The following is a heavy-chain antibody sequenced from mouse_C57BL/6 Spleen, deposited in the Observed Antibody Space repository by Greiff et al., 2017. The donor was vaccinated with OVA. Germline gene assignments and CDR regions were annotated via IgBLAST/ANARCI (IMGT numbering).Heavy chain of an antibody. CDR3: ARSGVRAWFAY. V-gene: IGHV1-76*01. Sequence: QVQLQQSGAELVRPGASVKLSCKASGYTFTDYYINWVKQRPGQGLEWIARIYPGSGNTYYNEKFKGKATLTAEKSSSTAYMQLSSLTSEDSAVYFCARSGVRAWFAYWGQGTLVTVSA. CDR1: GYTFTDYY. J-gene: IGHJ3*01. CDR2: IYPGSGNT. D-gene: IGHD2-2*01.